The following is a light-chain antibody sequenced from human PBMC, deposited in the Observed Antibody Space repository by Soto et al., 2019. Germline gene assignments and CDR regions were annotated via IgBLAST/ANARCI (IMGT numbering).Light chain of an antibody. CDR3: CSYAGTHTF. V-gene: IGLV2-11*01. CDR1: SNDIGIYNF. Sequence: QSALTQPRSVSWSPGQSVTISCTGTSNDIGIYNFVSWYQQHPGKAPKLVIYDVTARPSGVPDRFSGSKSGTTASLTISGLQAEDEADYYCCSYAGTHTFFGGGTKVTVL. J-gene: IGLJ2*01. CDR2: DVT.